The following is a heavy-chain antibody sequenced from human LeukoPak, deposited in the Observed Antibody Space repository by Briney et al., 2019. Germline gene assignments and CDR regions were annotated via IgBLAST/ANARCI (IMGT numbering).Heavy chain of an antibody. Sequence: PSETLSLTCTVSGGSISSSSYYWGWIRQPPGKGLEWIGSIYYSGSTYYNPSLKSRVTISVDRSKNQFSLKLSSVTAADTAVYYCARQAVPAGDYYYYYMDVWGKGTTVTVSS. J-gene: IGHJ6*03. CDR2: IYYSGST. V-gene: IGHV4-39*07. CDR3: ARQAVPAGDYYYYYMDV. CDR1: GGSISSSSYY. D-gene: IGHD2-2*01.